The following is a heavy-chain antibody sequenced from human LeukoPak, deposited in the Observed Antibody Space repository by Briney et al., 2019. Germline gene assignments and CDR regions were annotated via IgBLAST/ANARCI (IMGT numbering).Heavy chain of an antibody. Sequence: GGSLTLSRSASGFTFSSSAMHWVRQAPGKGLEYVSTISSNGGNTYYADSVKGRFTISRDNSRNTLYLQMSSLRAEDTAVYYCVKGFKYSSSLFDYWGQGTLGSVSS. CDR1: GFTFSSSA. D-gene: IGHD6-13*01. J-gene: IGHJ4*02. V-gene: IGHV3-64D*06. CDR2: ISSNGGNT. CDR3: VKGFKYSSSLFDY.